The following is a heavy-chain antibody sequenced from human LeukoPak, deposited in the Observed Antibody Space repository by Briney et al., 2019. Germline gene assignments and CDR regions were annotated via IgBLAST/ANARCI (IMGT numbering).Heavy chain of an antibody. CDR1: GFTFSSYG. J-gene: IGHJ4*02. CDR2: ISGSGGST. V-gene: IGHV3-23*01. D-gene: IGHD6-19*01. CDR3: AKEREQWLVLGVVVY. Sequence: PGGSLRLSCAASGFTFSSYGMSWVRQAPGKGLEWVSAISGSGGSTYYADSVKGRFTISRDNSKNTLYLQMNSLRAEDTAVYYCAKEREQWLVLGVVVYWGQGTLVTVSS.